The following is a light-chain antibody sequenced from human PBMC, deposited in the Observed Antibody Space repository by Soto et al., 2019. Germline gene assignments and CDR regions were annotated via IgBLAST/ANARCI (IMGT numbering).Light chain of an antibody. V-gene: IGKV1-9*01. CDR3: QQLYSYPIT. CDR1: QGISSY. Sequence: IQLTQSPSSLSASVGDRVTITCRASQGISSYLAWHQQKPGKAPELLIYSASTLQSGVPSRFSGGISGTEFTLTISSLQPEDFATYYCQQLYSYPITFGQGTRLEIK. CDR2: SAS. J-gene: IGKJ5*01.